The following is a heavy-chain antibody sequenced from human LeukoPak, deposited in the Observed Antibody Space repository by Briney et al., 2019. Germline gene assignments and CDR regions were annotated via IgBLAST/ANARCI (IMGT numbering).Heavy chain of an antibody. Sequence: PGGSLRLSCAISGFTFAKFAMSWVRQAPGKGLEWVSTISGSGIVTYYADSVKGRFTISRDNSKNTLYLQMNSLRAEDTAVYYCAKPSIAAPEDYWGQGTLVTVSS. CDR1: GFTFAKFA. CDR2: ISGSGIVT. V-gene: IGHV3-23*01. D-gene: IGHD6-6*01. J-gene: IGHJ4*02. CDR3: AKPSIAAPEDY.